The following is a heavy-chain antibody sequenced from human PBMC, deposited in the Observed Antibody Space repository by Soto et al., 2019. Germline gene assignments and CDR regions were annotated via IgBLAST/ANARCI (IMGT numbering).Heavy chain of an antibody. CDR2: IYYSGST. CDR3: AREVLGPYGMDV. J-gene: IGHJ6*02. D-gene: IGHD2-15*01. V-gene: IGHV4-31*03. Sequence: PSETLSLTCTVSGGSISSGGYYWSWIRQHPGKGLEWIGYIYYSGSTYYNPSLKSRVTISVDTSKNQFSLKLSSVTAADTAVYYCAREVLGPYGMDVWGQGTTVTVSS. CDR1: GGSISSGGYY.